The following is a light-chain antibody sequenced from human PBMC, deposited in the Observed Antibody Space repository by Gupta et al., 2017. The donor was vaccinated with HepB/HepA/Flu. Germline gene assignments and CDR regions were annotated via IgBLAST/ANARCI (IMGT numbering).Light chain of an antibody. J-gene: IGLJ1*01. Sequence: QSVLTQTPSASGTPGQTTTTPCPASSSNIGSNTVSWYQQFPGPAPKLLIYNNDQRPSGVPDRFSGSKSGTSASLAISGLQSDDEADYYCASWDDSLKSLVFGIGTKVTVL. CDR3: ASWDDSLKSLV. CDR2: NND. V-gene: IGLV1-44*01. CDR1: SSNIGSNT.